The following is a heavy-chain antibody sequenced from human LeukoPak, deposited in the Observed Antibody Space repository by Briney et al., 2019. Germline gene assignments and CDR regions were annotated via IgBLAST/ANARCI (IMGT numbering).Heavy chain of an antibody. CDR1: GYTFTGYY. V-gene: IGHV1-2*02. Sequence: ASVKVSCKASGYTFTGYYMHWVRQAPGQGIEWVGWINPNSGGTNYAQKFQGRVTMTRDTSTSTVYMELSSLRSEDTAVYYCARGRRFGGFYYYYMDVWGKGTTVTISS. J-gene: IGHJ6*03. CDR2: INPNSGGT. CDR3: ARGRRFGGFYYYYMDV. D-gene: IGHD3-16*01.